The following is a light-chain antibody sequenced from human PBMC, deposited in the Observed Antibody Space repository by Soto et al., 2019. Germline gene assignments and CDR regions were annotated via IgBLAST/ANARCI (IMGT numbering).Light chain of an antibody. CDR1: QSISSI. CDR2: DAS. J-gene: IGKJ4*01. Sequence: EIVLTQSPATLSLSPGERATLSCRASQSISSILAWYQQKPGQAPRLLIYDASNRATGIPLRFSGSGSGTDFTPTIISLETEDFAVYYCQQSRNWPPTFGGGTKVDI. CDR3: QQSRNWPPT. V-gene: IGKV3-11*01.